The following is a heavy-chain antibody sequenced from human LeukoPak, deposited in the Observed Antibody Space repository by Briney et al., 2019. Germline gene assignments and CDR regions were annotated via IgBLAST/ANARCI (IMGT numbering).Heavy chain of an antibody. Sequence: ASVKVSCKASGYTFTGYYMHWVRQAPGQGLEWMGWINANSGGTNFAQKFQGRVTMTRDTSISTAYMELSRLRSDDTAVYYCARVYYDILTGYYGEYFDYWGQGTLVTVSS. CDR2: INANSGGT. CDR1: GYTFTGYY. V-gene: IGHV1-2*02. CDR3: ARVYYDILTGYYGEYFDY. J-gene: IGHJ4*02. D-gene: IGHD3-9*01.